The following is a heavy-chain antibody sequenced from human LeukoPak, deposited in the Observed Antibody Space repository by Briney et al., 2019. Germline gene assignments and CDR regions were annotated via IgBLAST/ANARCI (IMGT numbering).Heavy chain of an antibody. CDR3: ARDPVVPAAIENYYYYMDV. D-gene: IGHD2-2*01. J-gene: IGHJ6*03. CDR1: GGTFSSYA. Sequence: GASVKVSCKASGGTFSSYAISWVRQAPGQGLEWMGGIIPIFGTANYAQKFQGRVTITADESTSTAYMELSSLRSEDTAVYYCARDPVVPAAIENYYYYMDVWGKGTTVTVSS. V-gene: IGHV1-69*13. CDR2: IIPIFGTA.